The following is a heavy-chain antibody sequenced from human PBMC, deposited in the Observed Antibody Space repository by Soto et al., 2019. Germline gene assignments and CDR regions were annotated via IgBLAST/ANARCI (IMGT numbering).Heavy chain of an antibody. CDR3: ARERGDIVATRYYFDY. Sequence: QVQLVESGGGVVQPGRSLRLSCAASGFTLSSYAMHWVRQAPGKGLEWVAVISYDGSNKYYADSVKGRFTISRDNSKNTLYLQMNSLRAEDTAVYYCARERGDIVATRYYFDYWGQGTLVTVSS. CDR2: ISYDGSNK. V-gene: IGHV3-30-3*01. J-gene: IGHJ4*02. CDR1: GFTLSSYA. D-gene: IGHD5-12*01.